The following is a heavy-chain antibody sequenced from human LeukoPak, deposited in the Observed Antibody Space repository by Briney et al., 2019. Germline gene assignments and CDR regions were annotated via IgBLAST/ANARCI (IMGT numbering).Heavy chain of an antibody. D-gene: IGHD3-9*01. CDR3: AGADYDILTGYYLFDY. CDR2: IYYIGST. CDR1: GGSISSYY. J-gene: IGHJ4*02. V-gene: IGHV4-59*01. Sequence: GTLSRTFSVSGGSISSYYWSCIRQPPGKGLKWIGYIYYIGSTNYNPSLKRRVTISVDTSKNQFSLKLSSVTAADTAVYYCAGADYDILTGYYLFDYWGQGTLVTVSS.